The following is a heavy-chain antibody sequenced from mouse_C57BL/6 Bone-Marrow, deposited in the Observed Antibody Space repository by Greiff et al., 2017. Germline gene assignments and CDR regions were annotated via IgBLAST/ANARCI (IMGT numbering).Heavy chain of an antibody. CDR3: ARWGAWFAY. J-gene: IGHJ3*01. CDR1: GYTFTSYW. V-gene: IGHV1-64*01. CDR2: IHPNSGST. Sequence: QVQLQQPGAELVKPGASVKLSCKASGYTFTSYWMHWVKQRPGPGLEWIGMIHPNSGSTNYNEKFKSKATLTVDKSSSTAYMQLSGLTSEDSAVYYCARWGAWFAYWGQGTLVTVSA.